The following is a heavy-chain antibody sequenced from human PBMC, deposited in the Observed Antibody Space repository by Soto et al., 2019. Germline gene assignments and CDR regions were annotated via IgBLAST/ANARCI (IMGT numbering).Heavy chain of an antibody. CDR3: ARVGEDIVVVVAAETFDY. CDR1: GYTFTSYG. D-gene: IGHD2-15*01. CDR2: ISAYNGNT. V-gene: IGHV1-18*01. Sequence: QVQLVQSGAEVRKPGASVKVSCKASGYTFTSYGISWVRQAPGQGLEWMGWISAYNGNTNYAQKLQGRVTMTTDTSTSTAYMELRSLRSDDTAVYYCARVGEDIVVVVAAETFDYWGQGTLVTVSS. J-gene: IGHJ4*02.